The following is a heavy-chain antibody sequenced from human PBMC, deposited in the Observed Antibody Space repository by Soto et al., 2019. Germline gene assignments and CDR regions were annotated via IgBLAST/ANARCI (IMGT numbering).Heavy chain of an antibody. V-gene: IGHV4-30-4*01. CDR1: GGSISSGDYY. CDR2: IYYSGST. Sequence: SETLSLTCTVSGGSISSGDYYWSWIRQPPGKGLEWIGYIYYSGSTYYNPSLKSRVTISVDTSKNQFSLKLSSVTAADTAVYYCARVEGAIIVGAQIDYWGQGTLVTVSS. D-gene: IGHD3-22*01. J-gene: IGHJ4*02. CDR3: ARVEGAIIVGAQIDY.